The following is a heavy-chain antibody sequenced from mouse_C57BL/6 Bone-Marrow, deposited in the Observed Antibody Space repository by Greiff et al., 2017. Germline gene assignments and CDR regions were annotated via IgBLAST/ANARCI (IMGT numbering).Heavy chain of an antibody. Sequence: VQLQQPGAELVMPGASVKLSCKASGYTFTSYWMHWVKQRPGQGLEWIGEIDPSDSYTNYNQKFKGKSTLTVDKSSSTAYMQLSSLTSEDSAVYYCARSFDCYWYFDVWVTGTTVTVSS. CDR3: ARSFDCYWYFDV. V-gene: IGHV1-69*01. J-gene: IGHJ1*03. CDR1: GYTFTSYW. CDR2: IDPSDSYT.